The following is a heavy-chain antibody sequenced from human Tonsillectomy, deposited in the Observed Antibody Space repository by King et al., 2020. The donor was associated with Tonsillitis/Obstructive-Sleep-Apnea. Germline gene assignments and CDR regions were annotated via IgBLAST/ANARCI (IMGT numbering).Heavy chain of an antibody. Sequence: VQLQQWGAGLLKPSETLSLTCAVYGGSFSGYYWSWIRQPPGKGLEWIGEINHSGSTNYNPSLKSRVTISVDTSKNQFALNLRSVTAADTAVYYCARGVVVVPAANYYYYYMDVWGKGTTVTVSS. CDR2: INHSGST. CDR3: ARGVVVVPAANYYYYYMDV. V-gene: IGHV4-34*01. D-gene: IGHD2-2*01. J-gene: IGHJ6*03. CDR1: GGSFSGYY.